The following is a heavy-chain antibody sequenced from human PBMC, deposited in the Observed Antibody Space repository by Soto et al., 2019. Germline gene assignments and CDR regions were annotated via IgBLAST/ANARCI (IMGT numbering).Heavy chain of an antibody. J-gene: IGHJ4*02. Sequence: GGSLRLSCAASGFSFTHYTINWVRQAPGKGLEWVAVMSYDGTNEYYADSVKGRFTISRDNSKSTVYLQMNSLTPEDTALYYSARQSDTSSSAYLDYWGLGTLVTVSS. CDR3: ARQSDTSSSAYLDY. D-gene: IGHD6-19*01. CDR1: GFSFTHYT. CDR2: MSYDGTNE. V-gene: IGHV3-30*04.